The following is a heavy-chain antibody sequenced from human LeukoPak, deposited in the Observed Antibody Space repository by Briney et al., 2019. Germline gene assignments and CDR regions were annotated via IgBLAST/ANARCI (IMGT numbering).Heavy chain of an antibody. J-gene: IGHJ6*02. Sequence: GGSLRLSCAVSGFTFSSFEMNWVRQAPGKGLEWVSYISSSGSTIYCADSVKGRFTISRDNAENSLYLQMNSLGAGDTAVYYCARACGASCYAVDYYYYGMDVWGQGTMVTVSS. V-gene: IGHV3-48*03. D-gene: IGHD2-15*01. CDR3: ARACGASCYAVDYYYYGMDV. CDR2: ISSSGSTI. CDR1: GFTFSSFE.